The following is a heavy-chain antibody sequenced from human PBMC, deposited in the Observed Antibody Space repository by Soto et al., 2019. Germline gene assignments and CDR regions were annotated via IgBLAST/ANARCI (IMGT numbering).Heavy chain of an antibody. V-gene: IGHV1-69*04. CDR2: IIPVLGIA. J-gene: IGHJ4*02. D-gene: IGHD5-12*01. Sequence: SVKVSCKASGGTFSSYTISWVRQAPGQGLEWMGRIIPVLGIANYAQKFQGRVTITADKSTSTAYMELSSLRSEDTAVYYCARDPPSVATGFWGQGTLVTVSS. CDR1: GGTFSSYT. CDR3: ARDPPSVATGF.